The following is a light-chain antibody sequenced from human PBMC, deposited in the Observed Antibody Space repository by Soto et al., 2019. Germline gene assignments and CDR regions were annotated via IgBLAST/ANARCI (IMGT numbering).Light chain of an antibody. CDR3: CSYAGGSTWV. V-gene: IGLV2-23*01. CDR2: EGS. CDR1: SSDIGNYNL. J-gene: IGLJ2*01. Sequence: QSALTQPASVSGSPGQSITISCTGTSSDIGNYNLVSWYQQHPDKAPKLMIYEGSKRPSGVSNRFSGSKSGNTASLTLYGLQAEDEADYYCCSYAGGSTWVFGGGTKVTVL.